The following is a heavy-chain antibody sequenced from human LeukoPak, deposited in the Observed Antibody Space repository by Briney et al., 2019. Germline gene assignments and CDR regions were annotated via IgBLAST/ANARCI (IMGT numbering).Heavy chain of an antibody. CDR1: GFTFSSYA. V-gene: IGHV3-30-3*01. CDR3: AGGYVNFDY. Sequence: GGSLRLSCAASGFTFSSYAMHWVRQAPGKGLEGVAVISYDGSNKYYADSVKGRFTISRDNPKNTLYLQMNSLRAEDTAVYYCAGGYVNFDYWGQGTLVTVSS. CDR2: ISYDGSNK. J-gene: IGHJ4*02. D-gene: IGHD6-25*01.